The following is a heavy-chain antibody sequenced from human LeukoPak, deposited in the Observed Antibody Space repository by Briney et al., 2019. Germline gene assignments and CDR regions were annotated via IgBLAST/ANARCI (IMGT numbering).Heavy chain of an antibody. CDR2: INPNSGGT. V-gene: IGHV1-2*02. CDR1: GYTFTGYY. D-gene: IGHD6-19*01. Sequence: GASVKVSCKSSGYTFTGYYMHWVRQAPGQGLEWMGWINPNSGGTNYAQKFQGRVTMNRDTSISTAYMELSRLRSDDTAVYYCAGGSIAVAGNTFDPWGQGTLVTVSS. J-gene: IGHJ5*02. CDR3: AGGSIAVAGNTFDP.